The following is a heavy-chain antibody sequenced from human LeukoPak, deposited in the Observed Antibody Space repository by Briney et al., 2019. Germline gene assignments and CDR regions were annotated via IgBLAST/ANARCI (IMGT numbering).Heavy chain of an antibody. J-gene: IGHJ3*02. CDR3: ARYLTIGFLARGFDM. Sequence: SETLSLTCTVSGGSISGYYWSWIRQPPGKGLEWIGFIYYSGNTNYNPSLKSRVTISVDTSKNQFSLKLSSVTAADTAVYYCARYLTIGFLARGFDMWGQGTMVTVSS. CDR2: IYYSGNT. CDR1: GGSISGYY. D-gene: IGHD3-9*01. V-gene: IGHV4-59*08.